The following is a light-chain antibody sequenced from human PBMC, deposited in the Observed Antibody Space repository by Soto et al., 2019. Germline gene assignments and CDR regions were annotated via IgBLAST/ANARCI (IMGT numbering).Light chain of an antibody. CDR1: QNIRGNY. CDR3: QQYGSSPWT. CDR2: GAS. J-gene: IGKJ1*01. Sequence: ETVLTQSPGTLSLSPGERATLSCRASQNIRGNYLAWYRQTPGQAPRLLIYGASNRATGIADRFSGSGSGTDFTLIISRLEPEDFALYYCQQYGSSPWTFGQGTKVEIK. V-gene: IGKV3-20*01.